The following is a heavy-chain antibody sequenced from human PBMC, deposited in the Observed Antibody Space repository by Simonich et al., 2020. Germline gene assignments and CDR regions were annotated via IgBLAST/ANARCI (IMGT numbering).Heavy chain of an antibody. CDR1: GFTFSSYS. J-gene: IGHJ6*02. V-gene: IGHV3-21*01. CDR3: ARWIAVAGTGAYGMDV. D-gene: IGHD6-19*01. CDR2: ISSSSSYI. Sequence: EVQLVESGGGLVKPGGSLRLSCADSGFTFSSYSMNWVRQAPGKGLGWVSSISSSSSYIYYADSVPGRFTITRDNAKNTLYLQMNSLGAEDTAVYYCARWIAVAGTGAYGMDVWGQGTTVTVSS.